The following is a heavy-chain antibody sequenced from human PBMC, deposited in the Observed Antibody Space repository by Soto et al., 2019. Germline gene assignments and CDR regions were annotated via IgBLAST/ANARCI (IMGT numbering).Heavy chain of an antibody. Sequence: SEILSLTCTVSGGSISSYYWSWIRQPPGKGLEWIGYIYYSGSTNYNPSLKSRVTISVDTSKNQFSLKLSSVTAADTAVYYCARGVTVGLWQGPLGMDVWGQGTTVTVS. J-gene: IGHJ6*02. CDR3: ARGVTVGLWQGPLGMDV. V-gene: IGHV4-59*01. D-gene: IGHD3-10*01. CDR1: GGSISSYY. CDR2: IYYSGST.